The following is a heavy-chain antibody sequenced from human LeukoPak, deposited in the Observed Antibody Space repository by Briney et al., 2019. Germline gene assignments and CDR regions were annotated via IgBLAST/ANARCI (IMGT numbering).Heavy chain of an antibody. CDR2: IYSGGST. V-gene: IGHV3-53*01. CDR3: ASPRTGYSSSWHYLDY. D-gene: IGHD6-13*01. CDR1: GLTVSSNY. J-gene: IGHJ4*02. Sequence: PGGSLRLSCAASGLTVSSNYMSWVRQAPGKGLEWVSVIYSGGSTYYADSVKGRFTISRDNSKNTLYLQMNSLRAEDTAVYYCASPRTGYSSSWHYLDYWGQGTLVTVSS.